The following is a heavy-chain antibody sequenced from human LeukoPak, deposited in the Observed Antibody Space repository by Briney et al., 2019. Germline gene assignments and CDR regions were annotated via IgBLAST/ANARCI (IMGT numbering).Heavy chain of an antibody. Sequence: GGSLRLSCAASGFTFSSYAMSWVRQAPGKGLEWVSAISSSGGSTYYADSVKGRFTISRDNSKNTLYLQMNSLRAEDTAVYYCAKVSGSGGTKYQPFDYWGQGTLVTVSS. D-gene: IGHD2-15*01. CDR2: ISSSGGST. CDR3: AKVSGSGGTKYQPFDY. V-gene: IGHV3-23*01. J-gene: IGHJ4*02. CDR1: GFTFSSYA.